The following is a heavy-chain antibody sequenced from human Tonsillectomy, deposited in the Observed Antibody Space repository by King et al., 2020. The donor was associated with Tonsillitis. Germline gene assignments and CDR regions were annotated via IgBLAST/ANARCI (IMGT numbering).Heavy chain of an antibody. V-gene: IGHV3-11*05. J-gene: IGHJ3*02. Sequence: VQLVESGGGLVKPGGSLRLSCAAAGLTFSDYYMSWIRQAPGKGLEWVSYISIRSTYTNYSDSVKGRFTISRDNAKNSVYLQMNSLRADDTAVYYCATSGGYCSSTSCYLGAFDIWGQGTMVTVSS. CDR3: ATSGGYCSSTSCYLGAFDI. CDR1: GLTFSDYY. CDR2: ISIRSTYT. D-gene: IGHD2-2*01.